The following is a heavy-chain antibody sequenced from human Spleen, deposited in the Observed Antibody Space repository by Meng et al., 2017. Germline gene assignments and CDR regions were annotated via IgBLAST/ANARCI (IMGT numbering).Heavy chain of an antibody. CDR2: IGFSSSYI. CDR3: ARVTGRYGDSSLPDY. Sequence: GGSLRLSCAASGFTFSSYNMNWVRQAPGKGLEWVSSIGFSSSYIYYADSVKGRFTISRDNAKNSLYLHMNSLRAEDTAVYYCARVTGRYGDSSLPDYWGQGTLVTVSS. J-gene: IGHJ4*02. V-gene: IGHV3-21*01. CDR1: GFTFSSYN. D-gene: IGHD4-17*01.